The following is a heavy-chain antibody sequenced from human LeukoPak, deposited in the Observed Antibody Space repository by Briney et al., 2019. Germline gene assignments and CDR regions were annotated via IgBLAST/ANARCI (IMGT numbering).Heavy chain of an antibody. D-gene: IGHD6-13*01. V-gene: IGHV4-59*01. CDR2: IYYSGST. CDR3: ARGVHRHSSSWYSAFFDY. J-gene: IGHJ4*02. Sequence: PSETLSLTCTVSGGSISSYYWSWIRQPPGKGLEWIGYIYYSGSTNYNPSLKSRFTISVDTSKNQFSLKLSSVTAADTAVYYCARGVHRHSSSWYSAFFDYWGQGTLVTVSS. CDR1: GGSISSYY.